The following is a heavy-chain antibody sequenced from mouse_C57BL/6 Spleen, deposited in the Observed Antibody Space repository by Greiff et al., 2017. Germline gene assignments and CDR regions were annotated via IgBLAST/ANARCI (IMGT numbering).Heavy chain of an antibody. J-gene: IGHJ1*03. Sequence: EVKLQESGGGLVKPGGSLKLSCAASGFTFSSYAMSWVRQTPEKRLEWVATISDGGSYTYYPDNVKGRFTISRDNAKNNLYLQMSHLKSEDTAMYYCARDAVSYWYFDVWGTGTTVTVSS. CDR2: ISDGGSYT. D-gene: IGHD6-1*01. CDR1: GFTFSSYA. CDR3: ARDAVSYWYFDV. V-gene: IGHV5-4*01.